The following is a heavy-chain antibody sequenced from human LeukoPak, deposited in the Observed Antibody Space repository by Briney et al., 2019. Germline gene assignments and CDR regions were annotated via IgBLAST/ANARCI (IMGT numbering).Heavy chain of an antibody. J-gene: IGHJ5*02. CDR2: IYYSGST. Sequence: SETLSLTCTVSGGSLSSYYWSWIRQPPGKGLEWIGYIYYSGSTNYNPSLKSLVTISVDTSKNQFSLKLSSVIAADTAVYYCATQRYDFWSGYSLGWFDPWGQGTLVTVSS. D-gene: IGHD3-3*01. CDR3: ATQRYDFWSGYSLGWFDP. CDR1: GGSLSSYY. V-gene: IGHV4-59*01.